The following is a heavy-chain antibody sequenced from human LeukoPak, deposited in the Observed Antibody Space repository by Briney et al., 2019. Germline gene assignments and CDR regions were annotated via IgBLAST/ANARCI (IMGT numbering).Heavy chain of an antibody. J-gene: IGHJ6*03. D-gene: IGHD2-15*01. CDR3: ASKVVVVAATEDYYYYMDV. CDR1: GFTFSSYP. V-gene: IGHV3-48*01. CDR2: ISSSSSTI. Sequence: GGSLKLSCAASGFTFSSYPMNWVRQAPGKGLEWVSYISSSSSTIYYADSVKGRFTISRDNAKNSLYLQMNSLRAEDTAVYYCASKVVVVAATEDYYYYMDVWGKGTTVTVSS.